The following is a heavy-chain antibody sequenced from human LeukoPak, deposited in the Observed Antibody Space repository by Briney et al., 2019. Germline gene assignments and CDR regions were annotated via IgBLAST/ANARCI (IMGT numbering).Heavy chain of an antibody. CDR1: GYTFTSYY. V-gene: IGHV1-46*01. Sequence: GASGKVSCKASGYTFTSYYMHWVRQAPGQGLEWMGIINPSGGSTTYAQKFQGRVTMTRDMSTSTVYMELSSLRSEDTAVYYCTRSSLLWTFYYFDYWGQGTLVTVSS. J-gene: IGHJ4*02. D-gene: IGHD3-10*01. CDR3: TRSSLLWTFYYFDY. CDR2: INPSGGST.